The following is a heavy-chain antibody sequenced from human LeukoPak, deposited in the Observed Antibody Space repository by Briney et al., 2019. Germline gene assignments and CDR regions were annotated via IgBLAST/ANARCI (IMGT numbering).Heavy chain of an antibody. CDR3: PRAVAGTTWFNYYYMDV. D-gene: IGHD6-19*01. Sequence: SVKVSCKASGGTFSSYAISWVRQAPGQGLEWMGGIIPIFGTANYAQKFQGRVTITADESTSTAYMELSSLRSDDTAVYYFPRAVAGTTWFNYYYMDVWGKGTTVTVSS. CDR1: GGTFSSYA. V-gene: IGHV1-69*13. J-gene: IGHJ6*03. CDR2: IIPIFGTA.